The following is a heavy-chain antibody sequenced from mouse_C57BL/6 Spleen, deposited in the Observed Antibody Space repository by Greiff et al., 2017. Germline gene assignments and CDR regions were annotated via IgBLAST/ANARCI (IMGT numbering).Heavy chain of an antibody. V-gene: IGHV5-4*01. CDR3: ARAGSSYLYYFDY. Sequence: EVQLVESGGGLVKPGGSLKLSCAASGFTFSSYAMSWVRQTPEKRLEWVATISDGGSYTYYPDNVKGRFTISRDNAKNNLYLQMSHLKSEDTAMYYCARAGSSYLYYFDYWGQGTTLTVS. D-gene: IGHD1-1*01. J-gene: IGHJ2*01. CDR2: ISDGGSYT. CDR1: GFTFSSYA.